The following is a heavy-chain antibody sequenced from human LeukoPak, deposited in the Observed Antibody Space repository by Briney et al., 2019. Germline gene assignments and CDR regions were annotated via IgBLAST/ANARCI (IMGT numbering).Heavy chain of an antibody. J-gene: IGHJ4*02. V-gene: IGHV3-23*01. Sequence: PGGSLRLSCAASGITFSSYAMSWVRQAPGKGLEWVSGISGSGRSTFYADSVKGRFTISRDNSKNTLYLQMNSLRAADTAVYYCARETYYYDSSGYYYEGGFDYWGQGTLVTVSS. D-gene: IGHD3-22*01. CDR1: GITFSSYA. CDR2: ISGSGRST. CDR3: ARETYYYDSSGYYYEGGFDY.